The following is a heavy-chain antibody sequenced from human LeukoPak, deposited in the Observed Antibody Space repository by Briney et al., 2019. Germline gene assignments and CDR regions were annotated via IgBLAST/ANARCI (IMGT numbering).Heavy chain of an antibody. CDR3: AKVTYYYDSSGYRDDAFDI. V-gene: IGHV3-23*01. Sequence: PGGSLRLFCVASGFSFSDAWMSWVRQAPGKGLEWVSAISGSGGSTYYADSVKGRFTISRDNSKNTLYLQMNSLRAEDTAVYYCAKVTYYYDSSGYRDDAFDIWGQGTMVTVSS. CDR1: GFSFSDAW. CDR2: ISGSGGST. J-gene: IGHJ3*02. D-gene: IGHD3-22*01.